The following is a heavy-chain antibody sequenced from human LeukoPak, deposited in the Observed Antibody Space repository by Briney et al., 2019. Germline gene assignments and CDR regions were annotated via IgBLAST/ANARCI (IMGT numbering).Heavy chain of an antibody. CDR3: ATAGLGQLWLAAFDI. V-gene: IGHV1-24*01. CDR1: GYTLTELS. CDR2: FDPEDGET. D-gene: IGHD5-18*01. J-gene: IGHJ3*02. Sequence: GASVTVSCKVSGYTLTELSMHWVRQAPGKGLEWMGGFDPEDGETIYAQKFQGRVTMTEDTSTDTAYMELSSLRSEDTAVYYCATAGLGQLWLAAFDIWGQGTMVTVSS.